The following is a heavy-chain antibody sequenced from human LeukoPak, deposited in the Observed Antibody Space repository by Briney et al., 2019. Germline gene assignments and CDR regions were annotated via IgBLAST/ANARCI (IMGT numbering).Heavy chain of an antibody. Sequence: SETLSLTCTVSGGSISSSSYYWGWIRQPPGKGLEWIGRIYYSGSTYYNPSLKSRVTISVDTSKNQFSLKLSSVTAADTAVYXXARHPISEYSXXSXDYXGQ. V-gene: IGHV4-39*01. D-gene: IGHD6-6*01. CDR3: ARHPISEYSXXSXDY. CDR1: GGSISSSSYY. J-gene: IGHJ4*02. CDR2: IYYSGST.